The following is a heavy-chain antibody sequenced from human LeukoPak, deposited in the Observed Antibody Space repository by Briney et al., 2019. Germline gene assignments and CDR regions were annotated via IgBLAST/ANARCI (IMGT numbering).Heavy chain of an antibody. J-gene: IGHJ6*02. CDR2: IWYDGSNK. V-gene: IGHV3-33*08. Sequence: GGSLRLSCAASGFTFSSYAMSWVRQAPGKGLEWVAVIWYDGSNKYYADSVKGRFTISRDNSKNTLYPQMNSLRDEDTAVYYCARYYGDPQGMDVWGRGTTVTVSS. CDR1: GFTFSSYA. D-gene: IGHD4-17*01. CDR3: ARYYGDPQGMDV.